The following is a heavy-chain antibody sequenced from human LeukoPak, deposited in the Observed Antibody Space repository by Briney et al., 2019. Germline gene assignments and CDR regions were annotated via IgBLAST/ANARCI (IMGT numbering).Heavy chain of an antibody. J-gene: IGHJ4*02. CDR1: GFTFDDYG. V-gene: IGHV3-20*04. CDR3: AIYGLRYFDWLLYCFDY. Sequence: GGSLRLSCAASGFTFDDYGMSWVRQAPGKGLEWVSGINWNGGSTGYADSVKGRFTISRDNAKNSLYLQMNSLRAEDTALYYCAIYGLRYFDWLLYCFDYWGQGTLVTVSS. CDR2: INWNGGST. D-gene: IGHD3-9*01.